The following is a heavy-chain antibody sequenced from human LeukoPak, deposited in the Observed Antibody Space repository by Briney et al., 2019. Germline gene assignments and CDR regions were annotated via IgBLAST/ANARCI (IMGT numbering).Heavy chain of an antibody. Sequence: GGSLRLSCAASGFTFSSYGMHWVRQASGKGLEWVAVISYDGSNKYYADSVKGRFTISRDNGKNTLYLQMNSLRAEDTAVYYCARGSTYYDSSGQVPFDYWGQGTLVTVSS. CDR2: ISYDGSNK. V-gene: IGHV3-30*12. J-gene: IGHJ4*02. CDR1: GFTFSSYG. CDR3: ARGSTYYDSSGQVPFDY. D-gene: IGHD3-22*01.